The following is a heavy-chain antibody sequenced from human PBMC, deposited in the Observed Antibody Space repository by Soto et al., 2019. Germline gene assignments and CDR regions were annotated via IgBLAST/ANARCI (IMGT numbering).Heavy chain of an antibody. D-gene: IGHD3-22*01. J-gene: IGHJ4*02. V-gene: IGHV1-58*01. Sequence: GASVKVSCKASGFTFTSSAVQWVRQARGQRLEWIGWIVVGSGNTNYAQKFQERVTITRDMSTSTAYMELSSLRSEDTAVYYCAAGAGNYYDSSGYFRDYWGQGNLVTVS. CDR2: IVVGSGNT. CDR1: GFTFTSSA. CDR3: AAGAGNYYDSSGYFRDY.